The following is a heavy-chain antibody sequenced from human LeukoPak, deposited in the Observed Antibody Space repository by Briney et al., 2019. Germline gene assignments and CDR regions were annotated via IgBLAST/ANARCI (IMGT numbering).Heavy chain of an antibody. CDR3: AKDRQWLDPAFDY. Sequence: GGSLRLSCAASGFTFSSYAMSWVHQAPGKGLEWVSATSGSGGSTYYADSVKGRFTISRDNSKNTLYLQMNSLRAEDTAVYYCAKDRQWLDPAFDYWGQGALVTVSS. V-gene: IGHV3-23*01. J-gene: IGHJ4*02. CDR2: TSGSGGST. D-gene: IGHD6-19*01. CDR1: GFTFSSYA.